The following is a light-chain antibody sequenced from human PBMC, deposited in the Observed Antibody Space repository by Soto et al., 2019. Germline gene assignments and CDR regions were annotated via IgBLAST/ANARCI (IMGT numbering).Light chain of an antibody. V-gene: IGKV1-5*01. CDR2: DAS. J-gene: IGKJ1*01. Sequence: DIQMTQSPSTLSASVGDRVTITCRASRSISSCLAWYQQKPGKGPKLLIYDASSLESGVPSRFSGSGSGTEFTLTISSLQPDDFATYYCQQYNSYWTFGQGTKVDI. CDR1: RSISSC. CDR3: QQYNSYWT.